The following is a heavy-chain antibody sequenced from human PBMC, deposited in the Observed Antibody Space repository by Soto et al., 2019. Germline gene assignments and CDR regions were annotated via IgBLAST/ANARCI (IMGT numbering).Heavy chain of an antibody. D-gene: IGHD2-21*02. Sequence: PSETLSLTCTVSGGSINRGGYYWTWIRQHPGKGLEWIGSVYYSGSTNYNPSLKSRVTISVDTSKNQFSLKLSSVSAADTAVYYCARGAGGNFYFDYWGQGTLVTVS. CDR3: ARGAGGNFYFDY. CDR1: GGSINRGGYY. V-gene: IGHV4-31*03. J-gene: IGHJ4*02. CDR2: VYYSGST.